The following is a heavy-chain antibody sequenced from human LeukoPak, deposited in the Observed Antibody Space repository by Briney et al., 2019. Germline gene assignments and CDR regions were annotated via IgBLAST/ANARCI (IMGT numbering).Heavy chain of an antibody. Sequence: SETLSLTCTVSGGSINSYYWNWIRQPPGKGLEWSGYIYYTGSTNYNPSLKSRVTISVDTSKNQFSLKLSSVTAADTAVYYCARDAPLGYCSSTSCYGGWFDPWGQGTRVTVSP. CDR2: IYYTGST. J-gene: IGHJ5*02. D-gene: IGHD2-2*01. V-gene: IGHV4-59*01. CDR1: GGSINSYY. CDR3: ARDAPLGYCSSTSCYGGWFDP.